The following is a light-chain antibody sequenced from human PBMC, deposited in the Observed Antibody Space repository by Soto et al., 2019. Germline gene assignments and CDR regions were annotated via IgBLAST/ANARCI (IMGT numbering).Light chain of an antibody. CDR3: QQYNNYPRT. V-gene: IGKV1-5*01. CDR1: ESIRTW. CDR2: DAS. Sequence: IHMTQSPSTLSASIVDIVAIAVLASESIRTWLAWYQHKPGKAPKSLIYDASSLESGVPSRFSGSGSGTEFTLTISNLQPDDFATYFCQQYNNYPRTFGQGTKVDIK. J-gene: IGKJ1*01.